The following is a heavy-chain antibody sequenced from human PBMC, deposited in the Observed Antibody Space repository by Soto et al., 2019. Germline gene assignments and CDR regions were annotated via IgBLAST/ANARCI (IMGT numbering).Heavy chain of an antibody. Sequence: SETLSLTCTVSGDSISSGGYYWSWIRQHPGKGLEWIGYIYYSGSTYYNPSLKSRVTISVDTSKNQFSLKLSSVTAADTAVYYCARRYGVAYDFWGQGTLVTVSS. D-gene: IGHD1-20*01. CDR1: GDSISSGGYY. J-gene: IGHJ4*02. V-gene: IGHV4-31*03. CDR2: IYYSGST. CDR3: ARRYGVAYDF.